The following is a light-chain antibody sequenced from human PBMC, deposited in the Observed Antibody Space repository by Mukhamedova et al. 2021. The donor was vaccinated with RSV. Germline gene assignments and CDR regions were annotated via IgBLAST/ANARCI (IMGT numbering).Light chain of an antibody. CDR2: RAT. CDR3: QHQNRYPYS. Sequence: WYQRRVHGKAPKLLIYRATSLQSGVPSRFSGSGSGTEFSLTISSLQADDFATYYCQHQNRYPYSFGQGTKLEIK. V-gene: IGKV1-5*03. J-gene: IGKJ2*03.